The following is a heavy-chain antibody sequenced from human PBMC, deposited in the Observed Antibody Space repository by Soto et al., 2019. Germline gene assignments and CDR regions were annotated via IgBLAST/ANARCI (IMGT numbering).Heavy chain of an antibody. CDR3: AREFGYSSGWWHY. Sequence: PGGSLRLSCAASGFTFSSYWMHWVRQAPGKGLVWVSRINSDGSSTSYADSVKGRFTISRDNAKNTLYLQMNSLRAEDTAVYYCAREFGYSSGWWHYWGQGTLVTVSS. V-gene: IGHV3-74*01. CDR1: GFTFSSYW. CDR2: INSDGSST. D-gene: IGHD6-19*01. J-gene: IGHJ4*02.